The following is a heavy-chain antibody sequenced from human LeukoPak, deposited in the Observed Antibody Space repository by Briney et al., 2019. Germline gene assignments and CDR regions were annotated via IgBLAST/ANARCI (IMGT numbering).Heavy chain of an antibody. Sequence: PGRSLRLSCGASGFTFRGYTMHWVRQAPGKGLQWVAVISWDGNKKFYADSVEGRFTISRDNSKNTLSLQMNSLRLEDTALYYCAREGGNSTSWGYFDYWGQGTLVTVS. D-gene: IGHD6-13*01. CDR3: AREGGNSTSWGYFDY. J-gene: IGHJ4*02. CDR1: GFTFRGYT. CDR2: ISWDGNKK. V-gene: IGHV3-30*04.